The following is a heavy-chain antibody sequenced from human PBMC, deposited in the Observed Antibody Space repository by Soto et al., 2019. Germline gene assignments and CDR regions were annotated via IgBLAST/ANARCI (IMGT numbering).Heavy chain of an antibody. CDR3: SKNNVAPAFVGFEY. CDR2: LYSGGKS. V-gene: IGHV3-53*01. D-gene: IGHD2-2*01. Sequence: QPGGSLRLSCAASGFNFDNSYMSWVRQAPGKGLEWVAILYSGGKSYYAESVRGRFTISRDISKNTLDLQMNRLTADDTAVYYCSKNNVAPAFVGFEYWGQGTLVTVSS. J-gene: IGHJ4*02. CDR1: GFNFDNSY.